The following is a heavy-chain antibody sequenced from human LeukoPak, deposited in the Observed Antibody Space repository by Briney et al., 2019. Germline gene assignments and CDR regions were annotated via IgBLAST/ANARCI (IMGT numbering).Heavy chain of an antibody. Sequence: SGGSLRLSCAGSGFSFRMYAMNWVRQAPGKGLEWVSGLSGSGDNTYSAESVKGRFTISRDNSKNTVYLQMNSLRAEDTAVYYCAKRRDYDASPYSRYFIDSWGQGTLVTVSS. CDR1: GFSFRMYA. CDR3: AKRRDYDASPYSRYFIDS. J-gene: IGHJ4*02. V-gene: IGHV3-23*01. D-gene: IGHD4/OR15-4a*01. CDR2: LSGSGDNT.